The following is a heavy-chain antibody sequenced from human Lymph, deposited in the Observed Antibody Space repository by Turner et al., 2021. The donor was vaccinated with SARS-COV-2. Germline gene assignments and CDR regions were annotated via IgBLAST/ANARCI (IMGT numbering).Heavy chain of an antibody. V-gene: IGHV4-4*07. Sequence: QVQLHESGPGLVKPSETLSLTCPVSGGSISSYYWSWIRQPAGKGLEWIGRIYTSGSTNYNSSLKSRVTMSVDTSKNQFSLKLSSVTAADTAVYYFARDGYYDSSGYYLRGEGVFDLWGRGTLVTVSS. CDR1: GGSISSYY. J-gene: IGHJ2*01. CDR3: ARDGYYDSSGYYLRGEGVFDL. CDR2: IYTSGST. D-gene: IGHD3-22*01.